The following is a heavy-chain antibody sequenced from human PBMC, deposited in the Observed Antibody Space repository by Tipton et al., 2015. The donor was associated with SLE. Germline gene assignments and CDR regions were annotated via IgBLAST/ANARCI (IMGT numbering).Heavy chain of an antibody. Sequence: SLRLSCAASEFTFDTYAMVWVRQAPGKGLEWLSTIRSDYRTYYADSVKGRFTISRDNAKNTLYLQMNSLRAEDTAVYYCARIHYYGSGSRDYWGQGTLVTVSS. J-gene: IGHJ4*02. CDR2: IRSDYRT. V-gene: IGHV3-23*01. CDR1: EFTFDTYA. D-gene: IGHD3-10*01. CDR3: ARIHYYGSGSRDY.